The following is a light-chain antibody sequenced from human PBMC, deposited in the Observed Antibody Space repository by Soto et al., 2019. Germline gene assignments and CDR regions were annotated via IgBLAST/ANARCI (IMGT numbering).Light chain of an antibody. CDR2: AAS. V-gene: IGKV3-15*01. CDR1: QSISRN. CDR3: KNYHGYKFT. J-gene: IGKJ3*01. Sequence: IVSTPSRATFSVSPGERATLSCRAIQSISRNLAWYQQKTGQAPRLIIYAASTRATGLPARFSGSGSGTEFTLKIRRMKSEDLAIYDCKNYHGYKFTVGTGKKGDIK.